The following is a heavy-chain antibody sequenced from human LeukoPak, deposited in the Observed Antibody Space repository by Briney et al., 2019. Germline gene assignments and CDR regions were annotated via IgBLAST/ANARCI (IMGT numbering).Heavy chain of an antibody. Sequence: GGSLRLSCAASGFTFDDYAIHLVRQAPGKGLEWVSLISRNGGSTYYADSVKGRFTISRDNSKNSLYLQMNSLRTEDTALYYCAKESGGSYSDCWGQGTLVTVSS. CDR3: AKESGGSYSDC. V-gene: IGHV3-43*02. D-gene: IGHD3-16*01. J-gene: IGHJ4*02. CDR2: ISRNGGST. CDR1: GFTFDDYA.